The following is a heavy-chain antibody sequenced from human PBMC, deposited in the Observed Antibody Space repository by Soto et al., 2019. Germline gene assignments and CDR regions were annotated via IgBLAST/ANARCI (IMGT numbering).Heavy chain of an antibody. CDR1: GYTFTDYA. CDR3: PAGPFPYTTTSYRGFDY. D-gene: IGHD2-2*02. CDR2: TNAGSGIT. J-gene: IGHJ4*02. V-gene: IGHV1-3*01. Sequence: QVQLVQSGAEVNKPGASLKVSCQASGYTFTDYALHWVRQAPGQRLEWMGWTNAGSGITKYSQNFQVRVTITKDTPANTADMELSSLRSEDTAVYYCPAGPFPYTTTSYRGFDYWGQGTLVTVSS.